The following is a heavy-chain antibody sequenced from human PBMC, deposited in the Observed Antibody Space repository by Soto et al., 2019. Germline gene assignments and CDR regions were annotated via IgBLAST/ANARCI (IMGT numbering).Heavy chain of an antibody. CDR2: IHHSGST. J-gene: IGHJ6*03. D-gene: IGHD1-26*01. Sequence: QVQLQESGPGLVKPSETLSLTCAVSGGSISISNWWSWVRQTPGKGLEWIGQIHHSGSTNYSPSLTRRVTIPVDTSTDQFALKMNSVTAADTAVYYCAMGVYYFYMDVWGKGTTVTVSS. V-gene: IGHV4-4*02. CDR1: GGSISISNW. CDR3: AMGVYYFYMDV.